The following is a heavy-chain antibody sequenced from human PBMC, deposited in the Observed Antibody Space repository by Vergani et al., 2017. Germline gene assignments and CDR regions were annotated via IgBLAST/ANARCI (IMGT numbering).Heavy chain of an antibody. Sequence: QVQLVESGGGVVQPGRSLRLSCAASGFTFSSYGMHWVRQAPGKGLEWVAVISYDGSNKYYADSVKGRFTISRDNSKNTLYLQMNSLRAEDTAVYYCGKDPRIAAAGTVYYFDYWGQGTLVTVSS. D-gene: IGHD6-13*01. CDR2: ISYDGSNK. CDR1: GFTFSSYG. CDR3: GKDPRIAAAGTVYYFDY. V-gene: IGHV3-30*18. J-gene: IGHJ4*02.